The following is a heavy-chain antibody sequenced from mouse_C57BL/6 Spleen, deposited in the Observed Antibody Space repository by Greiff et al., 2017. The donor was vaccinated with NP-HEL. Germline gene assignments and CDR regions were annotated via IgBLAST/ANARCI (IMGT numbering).Heavy chain of an antibody. CDR3: ARTPITTVVAHYAMDY. V-gene: IGHV1-64*01. CDR1: GYTFTSYW. J-gene: IGHJ4*01. Sequence: VQLQQPGAELVKPGASVTLSCKASGYTFTSYWMHWVKQRPGQGLEWIGMIHPNSGSTNYNEKFKSKATLTVDKSSSTAYMQLSSLTSEDSAVYYCARTPITTVVAHYAMDYWGQGTSVTVSS. D-gene: IGHD1-1*01. CDR2: IHPNSGST.